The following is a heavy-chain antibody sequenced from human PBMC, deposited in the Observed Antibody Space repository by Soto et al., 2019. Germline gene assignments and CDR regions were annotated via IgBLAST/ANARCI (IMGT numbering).Heavy chain of an antibody. J-gene: IGHJ3*02. D-gene: IGHD2-15*01. CDR3: ARQLPDHTRDAFDI. V-gene: IGHV5-51*01. CDR2: IYPGDSDT. Sequence: GESLKISCKGSGYSFTSCLIGWVRQMPGKGLEWMGIIYPGDSDTRYSPSFQGQVTISADKSISTAYLQWSSLKASDTAMYYCARQLPDHTRDAFDIWGQGTMVTVSS. CDR1: GYSFTSCL.